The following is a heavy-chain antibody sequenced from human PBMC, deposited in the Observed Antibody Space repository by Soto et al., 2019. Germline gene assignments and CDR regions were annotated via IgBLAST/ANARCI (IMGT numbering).Heavy chain of an antibody. CDR1: GYNFATYW. Sequence: GESLKISCEGFGYNFATYWIAWVRPMPGKGVEYMGVIYPGDSDSRYSPFFEGQVTFSADKSISTAYMQWSSLKASDTAMYYCARHGFYGDYASNYFDPWGQGTLVTVSS. J-gene: IGHJ5*02. D-gene: IGHD4-17*01. V-gene: IGHV5-51*01. CDR2: IYPGDSDS. CDR3: ARHGFYGDYASNYFDP.